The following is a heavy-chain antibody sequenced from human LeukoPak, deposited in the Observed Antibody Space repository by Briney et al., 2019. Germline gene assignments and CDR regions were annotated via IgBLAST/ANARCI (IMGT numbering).Heavy chain of an antibody. J-gene: IGHJ4*02. D-gene: IGHD6-19*01. CDR1: GFTFSDYY. Sequence: PGGSLRLSCAASGFTFSDYYMSWIRQAPGKGLGWVSYISSSGSTIYYADSVKGRFTISRDNAKNSLYLQMNSLRAEDTAVYYCARDRGRWYSSGWYPGDYWGQGTLVTVSS. V-gene: IGHV3-11*04. CDR2: ISSSGSTI. CDR3: ARDRGRWYSSGWYPGDY.